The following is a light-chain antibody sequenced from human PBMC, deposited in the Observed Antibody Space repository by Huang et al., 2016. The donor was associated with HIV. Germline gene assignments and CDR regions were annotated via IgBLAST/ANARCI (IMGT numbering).Light chain of an antibody. CDR1: QGICNW. J-gene: IGKJ3*01. Sequence: DIQMTQSPSSVSASVGDRVTITCRASQGICNWLAWYQQRPGEAPKLLIYAASTLQSEVPSRFSGSGSGTDFTLTISSLQPEDFATYYCQQANNFPPIFGPGTKVDIK. V-gene: IGKV1D-12*01. CDR2: AAS. CDR3: QQANNFPPI.